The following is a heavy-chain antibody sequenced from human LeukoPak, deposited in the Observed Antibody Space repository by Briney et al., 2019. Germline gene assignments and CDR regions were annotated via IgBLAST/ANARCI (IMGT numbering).Heavy chain of an antibody. CDR1: GYTFTSYG. CDR2: SSAYNGNT. J-gene: IGHJ5*02. V-gene: IGHV1-18*01. CDR3: ARVVYYGSGSYYKDNWFDP. Sequence: ASVKVPCKASGYTFTSYGISWVRQAPGQGLEWMGWSSAYNGNTNYAQKLQGRVTMTTDTSTSTAYMELRSLRSDDTAVYYCARVVYYGSGSYYKDNWFDPWGQGTLVTVSS. D-gene: IGHD3-10*01.